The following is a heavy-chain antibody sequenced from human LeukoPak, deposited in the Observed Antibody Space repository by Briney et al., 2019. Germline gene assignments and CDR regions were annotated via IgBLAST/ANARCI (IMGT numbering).Heavy chain of an antibody. J-gene: IGHJ4*02. V-gene: IGHV3-15*01. D-gene: IGHD3-10*01. CDR1: GFTFSNAW. CDR3: TTDPAGGSGLWFGEPLDY. CDR2: IKSKTDGGTT. Sequence: GGSLRLSCAASGFTFSNAWMSWVRQAPGKGLEWVGRIKSKTDGGTTDYAAPVKGGFAISRDDSKNTLYLQMNSLKTEDTAVYYCTTDPAGGSGLWFGEPLDYWGQGTLVTVSS.